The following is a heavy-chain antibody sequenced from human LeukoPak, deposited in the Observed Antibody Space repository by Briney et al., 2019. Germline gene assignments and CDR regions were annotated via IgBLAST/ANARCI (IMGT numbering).Heavy chain of an antibody. J-gene: IGHJ4*02. Sequence: GGSLRLSCAASGFTFSSYAMHWVRQAPGKGLEWVAVISYDGSNKYYADSVKGRFTISRDNSKNTLYLQMNSLRAGDTAVYYCARGLVGARDWGQGTLVTVSS. CDR1: GFTFSSYA. CDR3: ARGLVGARD. CDR2: ISYDGSNK. V-gene: IGHV3-30-3*01. D-gene: IGHD1-26*01.